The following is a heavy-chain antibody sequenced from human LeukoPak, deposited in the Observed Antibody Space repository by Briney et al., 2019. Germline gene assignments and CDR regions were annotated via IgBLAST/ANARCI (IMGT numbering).Heavy chain of an antibody. J-gene: IGHJ3*02. V-gene: IGHV3-49*04. CDR3: TRDRGYSSGWHTDAFDI. D-gene: IGHD6-19*01. Sequence: GGSLRLSCTASGFTFGDYAMSWVRQAPGKGLEWVGFIRSKAYGGTTEYAASVKGRFTISRDDSKSIAYLQMNSLKTEDTAVYYCTRDRGYSSGWHTDAFDIWGQGTMVTVSS. CDR1: GFTFGDYA. CDR2: IRSKAYGGTT.